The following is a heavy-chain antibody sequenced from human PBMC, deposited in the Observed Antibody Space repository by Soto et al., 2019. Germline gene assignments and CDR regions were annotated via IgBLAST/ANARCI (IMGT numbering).Heavy chain of an antibody. V-gene: IGHV4-59*01. CDR1: GGXISSYY. D-gene: IGHD1-20*01. Sequence: NPSETLXLTCTVSGGXISSYYWSWIRQTPGKGLEWIGYIYETGSTNYNPSLESRVTISVDTSKNQFSLKLTSVTAADTAVYYCAREYNSWGQGTLVTVSS. CDR2: IYETGST. CDR3: AREYNS. J-gene: IGHJ5*02.